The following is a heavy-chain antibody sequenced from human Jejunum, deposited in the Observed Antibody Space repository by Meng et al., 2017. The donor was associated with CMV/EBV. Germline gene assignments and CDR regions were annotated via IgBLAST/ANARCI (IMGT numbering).Heavy chain of an antibody. J-gene: IGHJ4*02. CDR3: ARDPSRGALDY. D-gene: IGHD3-10*01. Sequence: LSCAASGFTFSSSWMSWVRQAPGKGLEWVANIKEDGSEEYYVDSVKGRFTISRDNAKNSLYLQVNSLRAEDTAVYYCARDPSRGALDYWGQGTLVTVS. CDR2: IKEDGSEE. V-gene: IGHV3-7*01. CDR1: GFTFSSSW.